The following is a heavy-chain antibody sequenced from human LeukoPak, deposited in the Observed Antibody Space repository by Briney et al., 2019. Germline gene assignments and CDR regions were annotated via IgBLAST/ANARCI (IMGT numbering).Heavy chain of an antibody. Sequence: GGSLRLSCAASGFTLSSYAMHWVRQAPGKGLEWVAVISYDGSNKYYADSVKGRFTISRDNSKNTLYLQMNSLRAEDTAVYYCARDGGFDYWGQGTLVTVSS. CDR2: ISYDGSNK. J-gene: IGHJ4*02. D-gene: IGHD2-15*01. CDR1: GFTLSSYA. V-gene: IGHV3-30-3*01. CDR3: ARDGGFDY.